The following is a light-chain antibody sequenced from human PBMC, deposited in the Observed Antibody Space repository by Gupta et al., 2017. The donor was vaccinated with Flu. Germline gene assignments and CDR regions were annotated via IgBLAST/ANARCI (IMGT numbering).Light chain of an antibody. CDR2: AAS. Sequence: SSLSASVGDRVTITCRASQSISNYLNWYQQKPGKAPELLIYAASSLQSGVPSRFSGSGSGTDFTLTISSLQPEDFATYYCQQSYSSLPITFGQGTRLEIK. V-gene: IGKV1-39*01. CDR3: QQSYSSLPIT. J-gene: IGKJ5*01. CDR1: QSISNY.